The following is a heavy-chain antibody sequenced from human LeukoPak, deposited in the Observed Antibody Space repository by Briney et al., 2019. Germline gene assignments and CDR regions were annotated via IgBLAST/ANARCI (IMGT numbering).Heavy chain of an antibody. CDR2: IYYSGST. CDR1: GGSISSYY. CDR3: ARGGGPFDP. J-gene: IGHJ5*02. V-gene: IGHV4-59*01. Sequence: SETLSLTCTVSGGSISSYYWSWIRQPPGKGLEWIGYIYYSGSTKYNPSLKSRVTISIDTPKNQLSLKLRSVTAADTAVYYCARGGGPFDPWGQGTLVTVSS. D-gene: IGHD3-16*01.